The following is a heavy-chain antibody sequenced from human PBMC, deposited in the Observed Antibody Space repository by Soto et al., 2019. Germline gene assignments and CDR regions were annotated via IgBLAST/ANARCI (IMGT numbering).Heavy chain of an antibody. CDR1: GFRFTSYV. CDR3: VKEEGGHDAFDI. V-gene: IGHV3-23*01. Sequence: EVQLLESGGGLVQPGGSLRLSCAASGFRFTSYVMNWVRQAPGKGLEWVSGISDSGSRTNYADSVKGRFTISRDNSKNTVYLDMKSLRAEDTALYYYVKEEGGHDAFDIWGHGTMVTVSS. D-gene: IGHD2-15*01. CDR2: ISDSGSRT. J-gene: IGHJ3*02.